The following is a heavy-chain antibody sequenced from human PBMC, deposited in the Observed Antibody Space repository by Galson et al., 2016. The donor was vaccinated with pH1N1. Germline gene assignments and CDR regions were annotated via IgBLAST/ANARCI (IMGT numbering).Heavy chain of an antibody. V-gene: IGHV1-2*06. CDR2: INSKTGRT. D-gene: IGHD1-26*01. CDR3: AGAPMGSTLYYCDY. J-gene: IGHJ4*02. CDR1: GYTFTEYY. Sequence: SVKVSCKASGYTFTEYYIHWVRQAPGQGLEWMGRINSKTGRTDYAQSFQGRVTMTRDTSIGAAYLDLNRLRSDDTAVYYCAGAPMGSTLYYCDYWGQGTLVTVSS.